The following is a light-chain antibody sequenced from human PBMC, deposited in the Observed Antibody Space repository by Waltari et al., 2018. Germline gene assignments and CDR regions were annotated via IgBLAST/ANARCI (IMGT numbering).Light chain of an antibody. CDR1: SSNIGSNY. Sequence: QSVLTQPPSASGTPGQRVTISCSGSSSNIGSNYVYWYQQLPGTAPKLRIYRNNQRPSGVPDRFSGSKSGTSASLAISGLRSEDEADYYCAAWDDSLSGWVCGGGTKLTVL. V-gene: IGLV1-47*01. CDR3: AAWDDSLSGWV. CDR2: RNN. J-gene: IGLJ3*02.